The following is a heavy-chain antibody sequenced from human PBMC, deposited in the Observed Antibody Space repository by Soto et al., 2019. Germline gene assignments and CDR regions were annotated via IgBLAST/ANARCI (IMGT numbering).Heavy chain of an antibody. J-gene: IGHJ4*02. D-gene: IGHD1-20*01. V-gene: IGHV3-74*01. CDR2: MTSDGSTR. Sequence: GGSLRLSCAASGFTFSRYSMHWVRQAPGKGLMWVSRMTSDGSTRGYADSVKGRFTISRDNAKNTLYLQMNSLTAEDTAVYYCARGYNWADDYWGQGTLVTVSS. CDR3: ARGYNWADDY. CDR1: GFTFSRYS.